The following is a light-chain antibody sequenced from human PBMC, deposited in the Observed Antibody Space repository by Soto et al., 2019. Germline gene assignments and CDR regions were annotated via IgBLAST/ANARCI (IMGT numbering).Light chain of an antibody. V-gene: IGKV1-12*01. CDR1: QAISSW. Sequence: DIQMPQSPSSVSASVGDRVIITCRASQAISSWLAWYQQKPGKAPKLLIYAASNLQSGVPSRFSGSGSGTEFSLTISSLQTEDFATDYCHQDTSFPFTFGPGTKVDV. J-gene: IGKJ3*01. CDR3: HQDTSFPFT. CDR2: AAS.